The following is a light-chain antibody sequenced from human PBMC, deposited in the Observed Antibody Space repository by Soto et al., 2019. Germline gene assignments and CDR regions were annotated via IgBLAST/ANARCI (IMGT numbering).Light chain of an antibody. Sequence: DIPMTQSPSTLSASVGDRVTITCRASQSIVNWLAWYQQKAGKAPQLLIYDASSLESGVSSRFSGSGSATEFTLTISSLQPEDFATYYCQQYNFYPYTFGQGTKLEIK. CDR3: QQYNFYPYT. CDR1: QSIVNW. CDR2: DAS. V-gene: IGKV1-5*01. J-gene: IGKJ2*01.